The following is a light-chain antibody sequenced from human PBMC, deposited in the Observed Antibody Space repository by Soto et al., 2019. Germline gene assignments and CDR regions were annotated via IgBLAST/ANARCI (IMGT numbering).Light chain of an antibody. CDR3: ATWDDSLNGVL. Sequence: QSVLTQPPSASGTPGQRVTISCSGSSSNIGINTVNWYQKVPGTAPKLLIYNNNLRPSGIPDRFSGSKSGTSASLAISGLQSEDEADYYCATWDDSLNGVLFGGGTKLTVL. CDR2: NNN. CDR1: SSNIGINT. J-gene: IGLJ2*01. V-gene: IGLV1-44*01.